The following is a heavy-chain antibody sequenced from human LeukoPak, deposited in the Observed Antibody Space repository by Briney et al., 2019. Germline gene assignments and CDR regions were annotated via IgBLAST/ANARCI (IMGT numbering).Heavy chain of an antibody. CDR3: AREDTPMVNPFDY. D-gene: IGHD5-18*01. Sequence: GTLRLSCAASGFTFSSYGMSWVRQPPGKGLEWIGSIYYSGSTYYNPSLKSRVTISVDTSKNQFSLKLSSVTAADTAVYYCAREDTPMVNPFDYWGQGTLVTVSS. CDR2: IYYSGST. CDR1: GFTFSSYG. J-gene: IGHJ4*02. V-gene: IGHV4-39*07.